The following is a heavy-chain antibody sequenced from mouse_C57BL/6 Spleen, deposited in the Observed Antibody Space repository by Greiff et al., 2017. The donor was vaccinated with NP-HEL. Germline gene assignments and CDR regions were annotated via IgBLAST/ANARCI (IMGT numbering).Heavy chain of an antibody. CDR1: GYTFTSYW. Sequence: VQLQQSGAELAKPGASVKLSCKASGYTFTSYWMHWVKQRPGQGLEWIGYINPSSGYTKYNQKFKDKATLTADKYSSTAYMQLSSLTYEDSAVYYCASGGTGYYAMDYWGQGTSVTVSS. CDR2: INPSSGYT. V-gene: IGHV1-7*01. D-gene: IGHD4-1*01. CDR3: ASGGTGYYAMDY. J-gene: IGHJ4*01.